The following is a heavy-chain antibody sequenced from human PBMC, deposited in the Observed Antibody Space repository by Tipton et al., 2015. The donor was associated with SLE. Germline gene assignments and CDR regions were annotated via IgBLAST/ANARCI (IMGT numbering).Heavy chain of an antibody. Sequence: TLSLTCTVSGDSITSGMFYWSWIRQPAGKGLEWIGRVSSSGFTNYNPSLKSRVTISLDTSRDQFSLKLTSVTAADTAVYYCAREASGSRGYYNYWGQGSLVTVSS. CDR3: AREASGSRGYYNY. CDR2: VSSSGFT. V-gene: IGHV4-61*02. CDR1: GDSITSGMFY. D-gene: IGHD1-26*01. J-gene: IGHJ4*02.